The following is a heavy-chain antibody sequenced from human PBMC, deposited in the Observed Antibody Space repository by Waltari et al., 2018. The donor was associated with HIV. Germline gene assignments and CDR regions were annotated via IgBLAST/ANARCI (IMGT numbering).Heavy chain of an antibody. Sequence: QVQLVESGGGVVQPGRSLRLSCAASGFMFRTYALHWVRKAPGKGLEWVALISYDGSNAYQADSVKGRFTISRDNSKDTLYLQMDSLRPDDTAVYYCARDIKTVAVTGDEWAFDIWGQGTMVTVSS. J-gene: IGHJ3*02. CDR2: ISYDGSNA. CDR1: GFMFRTYA. V-gene: IGHV3-30-3*01. D-gene: IGHD6-19*01. CDR3: ARDIKTVAVTGDEWAFDI.